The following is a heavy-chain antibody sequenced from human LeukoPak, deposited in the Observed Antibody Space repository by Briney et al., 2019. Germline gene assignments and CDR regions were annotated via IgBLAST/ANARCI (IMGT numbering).Heavy chain of an antibody. CDR3: ASSVYGDYVDY. V-gene: IGHV4-59*01. Sequence: SETLSLTCTVSGGSLTNYYWSWIRQPPGKGLDWIGHIYYSGSTNYNPSLKSRVTISLDTSKNQFSLKVISVTAADTAVYYCASSVYGDYVDYWGQGTLVTVSS. CDR2: IYYSGST. CDR1: GGSLTNYY. J-gene: IGHJ4*02. D-gene: IGHD4-17*01.